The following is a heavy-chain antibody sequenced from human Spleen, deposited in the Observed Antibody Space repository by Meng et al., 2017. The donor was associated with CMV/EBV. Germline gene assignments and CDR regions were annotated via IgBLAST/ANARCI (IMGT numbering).Heavy chain of an antibody. D-gene: IGHD1-14*01. Sequence: ASVKVSCKASGYTFTSYDINWVRQATGQGLEWMGWISGYSGYTKYAQKFQGRVTLTTDTSTSTAYMELTSLRPDDTAVYYCAARNRNQGFDYWGQGTLVTVSS. J-gene: IGHJ4*02. V-gene: IGHV1-18*01. CDR1: GYTFTSYD. CDR2: ISGYSGYT. CDR3: AARNRNQGFDY.